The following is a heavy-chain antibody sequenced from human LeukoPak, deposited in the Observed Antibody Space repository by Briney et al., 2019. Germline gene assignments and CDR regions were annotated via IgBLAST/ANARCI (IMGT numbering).Heavy chain of an antibody. CDR2: IYTSGST. CDR1: GGSISSGSYY. V-gene: IGHV4-61*02. J-gene: IGHJ4*02. Sequence: SQTLSLTCTVSGGSISSGSYYWSWIRQPAGKGLEWIGRIYTSGSTNYNPSLKSRVTISVDTSKNQFSLKLSSVTAADTAVYYCARGSALYKLFDYWGQGALVTVSS. D-gene: IGHD3-10*01. CDR3: ARGSALYKLFDY.